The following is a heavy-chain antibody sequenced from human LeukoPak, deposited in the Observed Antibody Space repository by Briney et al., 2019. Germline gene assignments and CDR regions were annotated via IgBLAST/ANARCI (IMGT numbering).Heavy chain of an antibody. Sequence: GGALEISWKGSGCSFTRYWISWGRQMPGKGLEGMGRIDPSDSYTNYSPSFQGHVTISADKSISTAYLQWSSLKASDTAMYYCARRPIAAAGSSGFDYWGQGTLVTVSS. D-gene: IGHD6-13*01. CDR3: ARRPIAAAGSSGFDY. CDR1: GCSFTRYW. J-gene: IGHJ4*02. CDR2: IDPSDSYT. V-gene: IGHV5-10-1*01.